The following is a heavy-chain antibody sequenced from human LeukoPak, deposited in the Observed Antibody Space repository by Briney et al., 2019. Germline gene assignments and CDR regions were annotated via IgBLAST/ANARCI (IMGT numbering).Heavy chain of an antibody. D-gene: IGHD7-27*01. CDR3: ARVNLGLFYYYYYMDV. CDR1: GFTVSSNY. Sequence: GGSLRLSCAASGFTVSSNYMSWVRQAPGKGLEWVSVIYSGGSTYYADSVKGRFTISRDNSKNTLYLQMNSLGAEDTAVYYCARVNLGLFYYYYYMDVWGKGTTVAVSS. CDR2: IYSGGST. J-gene: IGHJ6*03. V-gene: IGHV3-66*02.